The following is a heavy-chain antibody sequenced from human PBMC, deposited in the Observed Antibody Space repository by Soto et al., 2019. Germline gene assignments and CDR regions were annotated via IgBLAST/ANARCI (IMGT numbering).Heavy chain of an antibody. V-gene: IGHV3-11*01. CDR1: GFIVSDYD. CDR3: ARHGGTFDP. J-gene: IGHJ5*02. Sequence: QMQLVESGGGLVKPGGSLRLSCAASGFIVSDYDMTWIRQAPGKGLEWVSCITTGGTAMYYTDSMKGRFTISRDNAKNSVYLLMNNLRDEDTAIYYCARHGGTFDPWGQGTLVSVSS. D-gene: IGHD1-7*01. CDR2: ITTGGTAM.